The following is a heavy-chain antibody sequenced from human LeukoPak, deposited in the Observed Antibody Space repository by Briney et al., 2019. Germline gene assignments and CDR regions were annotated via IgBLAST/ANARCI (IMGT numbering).Heavy chain of an antibody. D-gene: IGHD6-6*01. CDR2: IHPNSGGT. J-gene: IGHJ4*02. CDR3: GRKSAARKTSEFDY. CDR1: GYTFTDYY. V-gene: IGHV1-2*02. Sequence: GASVKVSCKASGYTFTDYYMNWVRQAPGQGLEWMGWIHPNSGGTNYAQKFQGRVTMTRDTSISTAYMELSRLTFDDTAVYYRGRKSAARKTSEFDYWGQGTLVTVSS.